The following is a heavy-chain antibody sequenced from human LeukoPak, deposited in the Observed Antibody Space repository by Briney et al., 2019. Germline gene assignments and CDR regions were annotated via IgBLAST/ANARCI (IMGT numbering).Heavy chain of an antibody. D-gene: IGHD3-10*01. CDR3: ARYGHWFDP. Sequence: SETLSLTCAVSGYSISSGYYWGWIRQSPEKGLEYIGSVHHSADTYYNPSLKSRVTMSIDTSKNQFSLKLNSVTAADTAVYYCARYGHWFDPWGQGTLVTVSS. CDR2: VHHSADT. J-gene: IGHJ5*02. CDR1: GYSISSGYY. V-gene: IGHV4-38-2*01.